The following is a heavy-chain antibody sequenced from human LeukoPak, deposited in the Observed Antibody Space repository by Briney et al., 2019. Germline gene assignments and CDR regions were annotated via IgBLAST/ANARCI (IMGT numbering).Heavy chain of an antibody. J-gene: IGHJ1*01. Sequence: GGSLRLSCAASGFTFSSYGMHWVRQAPGKGLEWVSAISGSGGSTYYADSVKGRFTISRDNSKNTLYLQMNSLRAEDTAVYYCATRLAEYFQHWGQGTLVTVSS. CDR3: ATRLAEYFQH. D-gene: IGHD3-9*01. V-gene: IGHV3-23*01. CDR2: ISGSGGST. CDR1: GFTFSSYG.